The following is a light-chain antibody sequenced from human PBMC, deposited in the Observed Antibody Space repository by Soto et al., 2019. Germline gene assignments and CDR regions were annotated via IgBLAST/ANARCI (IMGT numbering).Light chain of an antibody. J-gene: IGKJ4*01. CDR1: QCIDTL. CDR2: DAS. CDR3: QKFYDYPLN. V-gene: IGKV1D-13*01. Sequence: AIQFTQSPSSLSASVVDRVTITFLASQCIDTLLAWYQHKPGKSPKLLIYDASSLESGVPSRFSGSGFGTVFVLTISSLQPEDFATYYCQKFYDYPLNFGGGTKVDIK.